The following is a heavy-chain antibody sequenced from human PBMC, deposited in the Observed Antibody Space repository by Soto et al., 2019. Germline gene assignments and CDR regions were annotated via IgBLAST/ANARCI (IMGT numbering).Heavy chain of an antibody. CDR2: IYPGDSET. CDR3: ARQDYGGHFDY. Sequence: PGESLKISCKGSGDTFPSYWIAWVRQMSGKGLEWMGIIYPGDSETRYSPSFQGQVTISADKSISTAYLQWSSLKASDTAMYYCARQDYGGHFDYWGQGTLVTV. V-gene: IGHV5-51*01. J-gene: IGHJ4*02. CDR1: GDTFPSYW. D-gene: IGHD4-17*01.